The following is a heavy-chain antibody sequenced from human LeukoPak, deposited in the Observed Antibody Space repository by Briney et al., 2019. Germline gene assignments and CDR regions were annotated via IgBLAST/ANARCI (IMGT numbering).Heavy chain of an antibody. V-gene: IGHV4-4*07. CDR1: TDSLSGYS. CDR3: ARENGVTVVDY. CDR2: IYMSGST. Sequence: PSEILSLTCTVSTDSLSGYSWSWIRQSAVMGLEWIGRIYMSGSTDYNPSLESRVTLSVDTSKNQFSLNLRSVTAADTAVYYCARENGVTVVDYWGQGALVTVSS. D-gene: IGHD2-8*01. J-gene: IGHJ4*02.